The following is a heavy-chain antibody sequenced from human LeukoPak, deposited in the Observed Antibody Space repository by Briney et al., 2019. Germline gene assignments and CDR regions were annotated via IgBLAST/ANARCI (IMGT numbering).Heavy chain of an antibody. V-gene: IGHV4-31*03. CDR1: GGSINSGGYY. D-gene: IGHD2-15*01. Sequence: SETLSLTCTVSGGSINSGGYYWSWIRQHPGKGLEWIGYIYYSGSTYYNPSLRSRVTISIDTSKNQFSLKLSSVTAADTAVYYCARDGGYCSGGNCFDAFDIWGQGTMVTVSS. CDR2: IYYSGST. CDR3: ARDGGYCSGGNCFDAFDI. J-gene: IGHJ3*02.